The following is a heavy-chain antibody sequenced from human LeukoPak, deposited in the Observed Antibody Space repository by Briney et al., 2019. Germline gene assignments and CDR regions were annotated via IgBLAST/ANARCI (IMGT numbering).Heavy chain of an antibody. CDR1: GFTFSSYS. D-gene: IGHD4-17*01. CDR2: ISSSSSYI. V-gene: IGHV3-21*01. J-gene: IGHJ4*02. Sequence: GGSLRLSCAASGFTFSSYSMNWVRQAPGKGLEWVSSISSSSSYIYYADSVKGRFTFSRDNAKNSMYLQMNSLRAEHTGVYYCARDSPTTVTTSDYWGQGTLVTVSS. CDR3: ARDSPTTVTTSDY.